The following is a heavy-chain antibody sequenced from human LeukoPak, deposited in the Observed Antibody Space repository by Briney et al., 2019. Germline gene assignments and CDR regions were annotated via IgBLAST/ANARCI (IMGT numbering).Heavy chain of an antibody. Sequence: ASVKVSCKASGYTFTGYYMHWVRQAPGQGLEWMGWINPNSGGTNYAQKFQGRVTMTTDTSTSTAYMELRSLRSDDTAVYYCARDWNYAVDYWGQGTLVTVSS. CDR2: INPNSGGT. J-gene: IGHJ4*02. CDR1: GYTFTGYY. V-gene: IGHV1-2*02. CDR3: ARDWNYAVDY. D-gene: IGHD1-7*01.